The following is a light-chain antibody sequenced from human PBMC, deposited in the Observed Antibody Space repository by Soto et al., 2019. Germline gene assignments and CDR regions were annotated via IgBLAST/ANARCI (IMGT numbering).Light chain of an antibody. V-gene: IGLV2-23*02. CDR3: CSYAGSSTFV. Sequence: QSVLTQPASVSGSPGQSITISCTGHSSDVGSYNLVSWYQQHPGKAPKLMIYEVSKRPSGVSNRFSGSKSGNTASLTISGLQAEDEADYYCCSYAGSSTFVFGTGTKVTVL. CDR1: SSDVGSYNL. J-gene: IGLJ1*01. CDR2: EVS.